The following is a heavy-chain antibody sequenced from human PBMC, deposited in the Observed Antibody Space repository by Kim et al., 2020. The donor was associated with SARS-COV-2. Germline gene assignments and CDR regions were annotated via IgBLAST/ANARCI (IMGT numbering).Heavy chain of an antibody. CDR3: VKDIVVVPAAMPEDY. Sequence: GGSLRLSCSASGFTFSSYAMHWVRQAPGKGLEYVSAISSNGGSTYYADSVKGRFTISRDNSKNTLYLQMSSLRAEDTAVYYCVKDIVVVPAAMPEDYWGQGTLVTVSS. CDR1: GFTFSSYA. V-gene: IGHV3-64D*09. CDR2: ISSNGGST. J-gene: IGHJ4*02. D-gene: IGHD2-2*01.